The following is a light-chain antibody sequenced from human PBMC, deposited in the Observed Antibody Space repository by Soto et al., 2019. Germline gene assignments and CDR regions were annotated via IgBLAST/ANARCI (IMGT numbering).Light chain of an antibody. CDR1: QSLLLRSGNIY. J-gene: IGKJ5*01. CDR3: MQALQTPLT. Sequence: DIVMTQSPLSLPVTPGEPASISCRSSQSLLLRSGNIYLAWYLQKPGKSPQLLISLNSHRASRVPDRFSGSGTGTDFTLKISRVETEDVGIYYCMQALQTPLTFGQGTRLEIK. V-gene: IGKV2-28*01. CDR2: LNS.